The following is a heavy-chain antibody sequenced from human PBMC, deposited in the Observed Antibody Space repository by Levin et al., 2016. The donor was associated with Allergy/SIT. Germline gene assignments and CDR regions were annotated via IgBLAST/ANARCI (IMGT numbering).Heavy chain of an antibody. V-gene: IGHV3-21*01. D-gene: IGHD6-13*01. CDR2: ISSSSRYI. J-gene: IGHJ5*01. CDR1: EFTFSSYS. Sequence: GESLKISCEASEFTFSSYSMNWVRQAPGKGLEWLASISSSSRYIYYADSMMGRITISRDNAKRSLFLQMNSLRAEDTAVYYCVGGGSSSRTINWFDSWGPGTHVTVSS. CDR3: VGGGSSSRTINWFDS.